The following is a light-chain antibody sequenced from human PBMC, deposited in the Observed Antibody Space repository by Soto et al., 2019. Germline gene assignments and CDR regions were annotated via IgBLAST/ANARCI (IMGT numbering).Light chain of an antibody. V-gene: IGLV2-14*03. CDR1: SSDVGSYNY. CDR3: SSYTRSSTLV. CDR2: DVS. J-gene: IGLJ2*01. Sequence: QSVLTQPASVSGSPGQSITFSCTGTSSDVGSYNYVSWYQQHPGKAPKLMIYDVSNRPLGISNRFSGSKSGNTASLTISGLQAEDEADYYCSSYTRSSTLVXGGGTKLTVL.